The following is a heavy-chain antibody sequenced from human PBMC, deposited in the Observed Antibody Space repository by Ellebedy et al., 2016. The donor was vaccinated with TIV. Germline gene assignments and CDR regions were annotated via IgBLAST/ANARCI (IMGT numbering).Heavy chain of an antibody. CDR1: GYTFTSYY. CDR3: AREEPYGSGTKDYGMDV. D-gene: IGHD3-10*01. V-gene: IGHV1-46*04. J-gene: IGHJ6*02. Sequence: AVSVKVSCKASGYTFTSYYMHWVRQAPGQGLEWMGIINPSGGSTSYAQKLQGRVTMTRDTSTSTVYMELSSLRSEDTAVYYCAREEPYGSGTKDYGMDVWGQGTTVTVSS. CDR2: INPSGGST.